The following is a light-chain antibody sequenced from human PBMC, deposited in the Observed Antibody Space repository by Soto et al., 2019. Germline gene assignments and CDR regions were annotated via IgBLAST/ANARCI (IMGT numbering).Light chain of an antibody. V-gene: IGKV1-12*01. CDR1: QGISNW. Sequence: DIQMTQSPSSVSASVGDRVSITCRASQGISNWLAWYQQKPGRAPKLLIYTGSSLQSGVPSRFSCTVSGTDFTLTMSCLQPEDVATYYCQQANSFPLTFGGGTKVEIK. CDR2: TGS. J-gene: IGKJ4*01. CDR3: QQANSFPLT.